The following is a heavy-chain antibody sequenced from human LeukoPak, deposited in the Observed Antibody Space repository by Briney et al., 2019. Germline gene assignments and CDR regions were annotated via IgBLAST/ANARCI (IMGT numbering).Heavy chain of an antibody. J-gene: IGHJ4*02. V-gene: IGHV3-11*03. D-gene: IGHD5-12*01. Sequence: GGSLRLSCAASGFTFSDYYMSWIRQAPGKGLEWVSYISSSSSYTNYADSVKGRFTISRDNPKNTLYLQMNSLRAEDTAVYYCAKSGSGYDLAYWGQGTLVTVSS. CDR1: GFTFSDYY. CDR3: AKSGSGYDLAY. CDR2: ISSSSSYT.